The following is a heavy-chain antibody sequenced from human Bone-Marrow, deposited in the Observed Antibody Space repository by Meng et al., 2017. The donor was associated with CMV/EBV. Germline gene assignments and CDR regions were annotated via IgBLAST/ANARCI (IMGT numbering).Heavy chain of an antibody. CDR1: GSTFSSYA. Sequence: SVKVSCKASGSTFSSYAISWVRQAPGQGLEWMGGIIPIFGTANYAQKFQGRVTITTDESTSTAYMELSSLRSEDTAVYYCARRLYGSGTLDYWGQGTLVTVSS. D-gene: IGHD3-10*01. V-gene: IGHV1-69*05. J-gene: IGHJ4*02. CDR2: IIPIFGTA. CDR3: ARRLYGSGTLDY.